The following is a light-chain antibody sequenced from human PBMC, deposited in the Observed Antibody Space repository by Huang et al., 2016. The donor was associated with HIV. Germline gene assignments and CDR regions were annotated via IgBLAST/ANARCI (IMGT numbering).Light chain of an antibody. J-gene: IGKJ2*01. CDR2: GAS. Sequence: EIVMTQSPATLSVSPGERATLSCRASQSVSSNLAWYQQKPGHAPSLLIYGASTRATGIPARFSGSGSGTEFTLTISSLQSEDFAVYYCQQYNSWLGTFGQGTKLEIK. CDR3: QQYNSWLGT. CDR1: QSVSSN. V-gene: IGKV3-15*01.